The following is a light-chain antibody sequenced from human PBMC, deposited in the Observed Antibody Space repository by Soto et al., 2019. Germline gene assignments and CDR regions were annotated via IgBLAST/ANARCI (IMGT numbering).Light chain of an antibody. CDR2: AAS. CDR1: QTVTSY. V-gene: IGKV1-39*01. Sequence: DIQMTQSPSSLSASVGDSLTLTCRASQTVTSYLNWYQQKPGKAPKLLIYAASNLQSGVPSRFSGSGSGTNFTLSLNSLQPEDFATYYCQQGYSNPWTFGQGTKV. J-gene: IGKJ1*01. CDR3: QQGYSNPWT.